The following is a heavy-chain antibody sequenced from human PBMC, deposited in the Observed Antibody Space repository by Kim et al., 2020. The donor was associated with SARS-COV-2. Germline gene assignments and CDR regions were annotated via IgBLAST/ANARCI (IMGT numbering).Heavy chain of an antibody. Sequence: KGYNDEEHSGKSQITINPDTSKNQFSLQLNSVTPEDTAVYYCARDNWGYDYWGQGTLVTVSS. D-gene: IGHD7-27*01. CDR2: KGYN. CDR3: ARDNWGYDY. J-gene: IGHJ4*02. V-gene: IGHV6-1*01.